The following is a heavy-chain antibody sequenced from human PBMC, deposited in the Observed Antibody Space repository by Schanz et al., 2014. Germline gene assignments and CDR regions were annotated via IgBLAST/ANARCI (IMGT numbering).Heavy chain of an antibody. CDR2: ILGLASTT. Sequence: EVQLLESGGGLVEPGGSLRLSCATSGFSLDIFAVSWVRQARGKGLEWVSAILGLASTTYYADSVKGRFTISRDNSKNLLYLQMNSLRAEDTAVYYCTRDVRLDRRGNWFDPWGQGTLVTVSS. D-gene: IGHD1-1*01. V-gene: IGHV3-23*01. CDR3: TRDVRLDRRGNWFDP. J-gene: IGHJ5*02. CDR1: GFSLDIFA.